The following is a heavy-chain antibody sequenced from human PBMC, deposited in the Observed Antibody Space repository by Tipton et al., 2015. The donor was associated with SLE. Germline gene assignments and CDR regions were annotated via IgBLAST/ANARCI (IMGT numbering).Heavy chain of an antibody. D-gene: IGHD5-12*01. V-gene: IGHV1-18*01. CDR2: ISAYSGNT. J-gene: IGHJ5*02. CDR1: GGTFSSYA. Sequence: QSGPEVKKPGSSVKVSCKASGGTFSSYAISWVRQAPGQGLEWMGWISAYSGNTNSGQKFQGRVTLTTDTSTSTAYMELRSLRSDDTAVYYCARGRWLRPNWFDPWGQGTLVTVSS. CDR3: ARGRWLRPNWFDP.